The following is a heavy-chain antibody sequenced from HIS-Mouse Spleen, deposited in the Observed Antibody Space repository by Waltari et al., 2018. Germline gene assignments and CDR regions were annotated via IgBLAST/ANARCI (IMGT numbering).Heavy chain of an antibody. Sequence: QLQLQESGPGLVKPSETLSLTCTVSGGSISSISYAFFWIRQPPGKGLEWCGSIYYSWRTYYNPSLKSRVTISVDTSKNQFSLKLSSGNAADTAVYYCAREIPYSSSWYDWYFDLWGRGTLVTVSS. CDR2: IYYSWRT. CDR1: GGSISSISYA. J-gene: IGHJ2*01. D-gene: IGHD6-13*01. CDR3: AREIPYSSSWYDWYFDL. V-gene: IGHV4-39*07.